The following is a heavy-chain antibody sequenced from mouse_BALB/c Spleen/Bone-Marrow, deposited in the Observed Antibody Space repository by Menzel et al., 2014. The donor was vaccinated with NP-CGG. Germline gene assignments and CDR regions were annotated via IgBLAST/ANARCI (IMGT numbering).Heavy chain of an antibody. V-gene: IGHV4-1*02. Sequence: EVMLVESGGGLVQPGGSLKLSCAASGFDFSSYWMSWVRQASGKGLEWIGEINPDSSTINYTPSLKDKFIISRVNAKNTLYLQKNKVRSEDTALYYCTRLHYYGYSAYWGQGTLVTVST. D-gene: IGHD1-2*01. CDR3: TRLHYYGYSAY. J-gene: IGHJ3*01. CDR2: INPDSSTI. CDR1: GFDFSSYW.